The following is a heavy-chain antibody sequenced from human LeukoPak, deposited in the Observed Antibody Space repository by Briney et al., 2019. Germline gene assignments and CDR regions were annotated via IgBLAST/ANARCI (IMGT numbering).Heavy chain of an antibody. CDR3: ATEYNYYDSSGYLDY. CDR2: ISGSGGST. V-gene: IGHV3-23*01. J-gene: IGHJ4*02. D-gene: IGHD3-22*01. CDR1: GFTFSSYA. Sequence: GGSLRLSCAASGFTFSSYAMSWVRQAPGKGPEWVSAISGSGGSTYYADSVKGRFTISRDNSKNTLYLQMNSLRAEDTAVYYCATEYNYYDSSGYLDYWGQGTLVTVSS.